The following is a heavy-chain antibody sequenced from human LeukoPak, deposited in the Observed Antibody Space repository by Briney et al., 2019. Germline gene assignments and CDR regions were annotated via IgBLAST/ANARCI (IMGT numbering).Heavy chain of an antibody. CDR3: ARRYCSGDDCSLDY. D-gene: IGHD2-15*01. Sequence: GTLTLSYVASGSTFSSYCMNWVPQAPGMRRWWFSYIINTITIINYADSVKGRFTISRDNAKNSLYLQMNSLRDEGTAIYYCARRYCSGDDCSLDYWGQGTMVTVSS. CDR1: GSTFSSYC. J-gene: IGHJ4*02. V-gene: IGHV3-48*02. CDR2: IINTITII.